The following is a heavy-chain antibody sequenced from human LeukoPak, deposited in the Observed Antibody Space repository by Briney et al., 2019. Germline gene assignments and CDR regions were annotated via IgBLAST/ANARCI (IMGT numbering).Heavy chain of an antibody. CDR1: GFTFSSYA. CDR2: ISGSGGST. V-gene: IGHV3-23*01. D-gene: IGHD3-10*01. Sequence: GGSLRLSCAASGFTFSSYAMSWVRQAPGKGLEWVSAISGSGGSTYYADSVKGRFTISRDNSKNTLYLQMNSLRAEDTAVYYCARADITMVRGVYRLYYFDYWGQGTLVTVSS. J-gene: IGHJ4*02. CDR3: ARADITMVRGVYRLYYFDY.